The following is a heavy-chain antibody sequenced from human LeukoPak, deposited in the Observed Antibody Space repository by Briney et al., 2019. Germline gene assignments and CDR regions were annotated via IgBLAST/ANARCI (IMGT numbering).Heavy chain of an antibody. Sequence: GGSLRLSCAASGFTVSSIHMVWVRQAPGEGLEWVSVTYTGGNSYYADSVKGRFIISRDISKNTLYLQMNSLRAEDSALYYCARGGRGSAAVVAPRSFDIWGQGTMVTVSS. CDR3: ARGGRGSAAVVAPRSFDI. CDR2: TYTGGNS. V-gene: IGHV3-53*01. CDR1: GFTVSSIH. D-gene: IGHD3-22*01. J-gene: IGHJ3*02.